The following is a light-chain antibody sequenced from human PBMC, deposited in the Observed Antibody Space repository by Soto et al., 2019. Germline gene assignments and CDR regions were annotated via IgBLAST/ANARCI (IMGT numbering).Light chain of an antibody. Sequence: AIRMTQSPSSFSASTGDRVTITCRASQGISSYLAWYQQKPGKAPKLLIYAASTLQSGVPSRFSGSGSGTDFTLTISRLEPEDFAVYYCQQRSNWPLTFGQGTKVDIK. CDR1: QGISSY. CDR3: QQRSNWPLT. J-gene: IGKJ1*01. V-gene: IGKV1-8*01. CDR2: AAS.